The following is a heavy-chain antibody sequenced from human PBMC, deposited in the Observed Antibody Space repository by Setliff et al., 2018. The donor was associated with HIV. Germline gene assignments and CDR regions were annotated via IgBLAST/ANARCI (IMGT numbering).Heavy chain of an antibody. J-gene: IGHJ4*02. V-gene: IGHV1-18*01. CDR3: AIVPGDYGDNPIDF. CDR1: GYTFITYG. Sequence: ASVKVSCKASGYTFITYGISWVRQAPGQGLEWMGWISAYNGNTDYAQNLQDRVTMTTDTSTSTAYMELRSLKPDDTAVYYCAIVPGDYGDNPIDFWVQGTLVTVS. CDR2: ISAYNGNT. D-gene: IGHD4-17*01.